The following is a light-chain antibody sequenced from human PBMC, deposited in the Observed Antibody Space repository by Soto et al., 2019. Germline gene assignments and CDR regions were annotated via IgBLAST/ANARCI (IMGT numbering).Light chain of an antibody. V-gene: IGLV2-14*01. Sequence: QSALTQPASVSGSPGQSITISCTGTSSDVGNCNCVSWYQQYPGKAPKLMIYEVTNRPSGVSYRFSGSKSGNTASLTIAGLQAEDEADYYCSSFTSSNTWVFGGGTKVTVL. J-gene: IGLJ3*02. CDR3: SSFTSSNTWV. CDR1: SSDVGNCNC. CDR2: EVT.